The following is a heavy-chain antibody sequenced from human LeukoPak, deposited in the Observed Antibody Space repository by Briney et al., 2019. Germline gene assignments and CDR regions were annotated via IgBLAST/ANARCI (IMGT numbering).Heavy chain of an antibody. CDR2: ISWDGGST. D-gene: IGHD1-26*01. Sequence: GGSLRLSCAASGFTFDDYTMHWVRQAPGKGLEWVSLISWDGGSTYYADSVKGRFTISRDNSKNSLYLQMNSLRTEDTALYYCAKGSLGGAFDWGQGTLVPVSS. J-gene: IGHJ4*02. CDR1: GFTFDDYT. CDR3: AKGSLGGAFD. V-gene: IGHV3-43*01.